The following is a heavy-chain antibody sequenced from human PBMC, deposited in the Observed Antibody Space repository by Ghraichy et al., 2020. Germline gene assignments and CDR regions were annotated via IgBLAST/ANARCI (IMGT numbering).Heavy chain of an antibody. Sequence: SETLSLTCTVSGGSISSGDYYWSWIRQPPGKGLEWIGYIYYSGSTYYNPSLKSRVTISVDTSKNQFSLKLSSVTAADTAVYYCAGAPRITIFGVVINYGMDVWGQGTTVTVSS. CDR2: IYYSGST. CDR3: AGAPRITIFGVVINYGMDV. CDR1: GGSISSGDYY. J-gene: IGHJ6*02. D-gene: IGHD3-3*01. V-gene: IGHV4-30-4*01.